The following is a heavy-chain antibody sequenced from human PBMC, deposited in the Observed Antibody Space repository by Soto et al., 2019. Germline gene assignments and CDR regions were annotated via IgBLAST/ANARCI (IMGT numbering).Heavy chain of an antibody. D-gene: IGHD2-21*02. CDR3: ARRSAGDGYYYYYGMDV. CDR1: GGSISSSSYY. V-gene: IGHV4-39*07. CDR2: IYYSGST. J-gene: IGHJ6*02. Sequence: ETLSLTCTVSGGSISSSSYYWGLILHPPGKGLEWIGSIYYSGSTNYNPSLKSRVTISVDTSKNQFSLKLSSVTAADTAVYYCARRSAGDGYYYYYGMDVWGQGTTVTVSS.